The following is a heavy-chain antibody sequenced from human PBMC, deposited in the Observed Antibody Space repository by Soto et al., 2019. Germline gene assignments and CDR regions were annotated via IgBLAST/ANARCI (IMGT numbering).Heavy chain of an antibody. D-gene: IGHD2-2*02. J-gene: IGHJ3*02. Sequence: LRLSCAASGFTFSSYEMNWVRQAPGKGLEWISYISPSGTIYYADSVRGRFTISRDNAKNSLYLQMDSLRAEDSTVYYCARGGYCVSTTCYSFNAFDIWGQGTVVTVSS. CDR1: GFTFSSYE. CDR2: ISPSGTI. CDR3: ARGGYCVSTTCYSFNAFDI. V-gene: IGHV3-48*03.